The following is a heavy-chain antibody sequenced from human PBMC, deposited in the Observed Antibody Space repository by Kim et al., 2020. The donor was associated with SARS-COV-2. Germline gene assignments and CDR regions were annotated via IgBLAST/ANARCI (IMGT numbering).Heavy chain of an antibody. CDR1: GFTFSSYW. Sequence: GGSLRLSCAASGFTFSSYWMSWVRQAPGRGLEWVANIKQDGSEKYYVDAVTGRLTISRDNAKNSLYLQMNSLRAEDTAVYYCARDKGCSSTSCYTYYYYALDVWGQGTTVTVSS. D-gene: IGHD2-2*02. CDR3: ARDKGCSSTSCYTYYYYALDV. J-gene: IGHJ6*02. V-gene: IGHV3-7*01. CDR2: IKQDGSEK.